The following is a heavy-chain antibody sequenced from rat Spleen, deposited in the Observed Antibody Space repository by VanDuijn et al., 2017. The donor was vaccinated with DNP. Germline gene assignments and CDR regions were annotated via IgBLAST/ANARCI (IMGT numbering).Heavy chain of an antibody. CDR3: SREYYYSRDY. J-gene: IGHJ2*01. CDR2: ISTGGGNT. Sequence: EVQLVESGGGLVQPGRSLKLSCAASGFTFSNYDMAWVRQAPTKGLEWIASISTGGGNTYYPDSVKGRFTVSRDNAKSTLYLQINSLTSGDTATYFCSREYYYSRDYWGQGVMVTVSS. D-gene: IGHD1-2*01. CDR1: GFTFSNYD. V-gene: IGHV5-25*01.